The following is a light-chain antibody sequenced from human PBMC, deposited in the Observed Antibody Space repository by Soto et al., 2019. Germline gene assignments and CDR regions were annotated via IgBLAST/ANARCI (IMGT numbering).Light chain of an antibody. CDR3: QSYDSRLSGSV. V-gene: IGLV1-40*01. CDR2: GNS. CDR1: SSNIGAGYD. J-gene: IGLJ2*01. Sequence: QSVLTQPPSVSGAPGQRVTISCTGSSSNIGAGYDVHWYQQLPGTAPKLLIYGNSNRPSGVPDRFSGSKSGNSDSLAITGLQAEYEADYYCQSYDSRLSGSVFGGGTKVTVL.